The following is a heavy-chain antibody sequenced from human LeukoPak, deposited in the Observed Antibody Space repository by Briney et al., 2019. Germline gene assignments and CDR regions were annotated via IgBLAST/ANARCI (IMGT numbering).Heavy chain of an antibody. Sequence: LETLSLTCTVSGGFISSYYWSWIRQPPGKGLEWIGYIYTSGSTNYNPSLKSRVTISVDTSKNQFSLKLSSVTAADTAVYYCARLDYGGTVDYWGQGTLVTVSS. CDR1: GGFISSYY. D-gene: IGHD2-21*01. CDR2: IYTSGST. V-gene: IGHV4-4*09. CDR3: ARLDYGGTVDY. J-gene: IGHJ4*02.